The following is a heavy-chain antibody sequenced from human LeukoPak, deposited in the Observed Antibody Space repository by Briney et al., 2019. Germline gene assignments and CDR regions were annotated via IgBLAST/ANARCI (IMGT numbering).Heavy chain of an antibody. Sequence: SETLSLTCIVSGGSISSYYWSWIRQPPGKGLEWIGYIYYSGSTNYNPSLKSRVTISVDTSKNQFFLKLSSVTAADTAVYYCARTTEAHSWRTRYYDYYMDVWGKGTTVTVSS. V-gene: IGHV4-59*01. CDR2: IYYSGST. CDR1: GGSISSYY. CDR3: ARTTEAHSWRTRYYDYYMDV. D-gene: IGHD6-13*01. J-gene: IGHJ6*03.